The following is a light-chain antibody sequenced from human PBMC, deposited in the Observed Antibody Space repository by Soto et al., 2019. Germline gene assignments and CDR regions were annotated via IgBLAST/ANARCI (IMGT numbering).Light chain of an antibody. J-gene: IGKJ1*01. CDR3: QQYNSYSGT. Sequence: DIQMTQSPSTLSSSLVYRVTITCRSSRIISSWFSWYQQKPMKTPKLLGYYSSSFESCFPSRFIFSGSGTENTLTXSXLQHDDFATYYCQQYNSYSGTFGQGTKVDIK. CDR1: RIISSW. V-gene: IGKV1-5*01. CDR2: YSS.